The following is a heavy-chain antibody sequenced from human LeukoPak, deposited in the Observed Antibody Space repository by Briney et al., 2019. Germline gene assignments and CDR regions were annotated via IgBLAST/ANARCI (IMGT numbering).Heavy chain of an antibody. CDR1: GFTFSTYA. V-gene: IGHV3-30-3*01. J-gene: IGHJ1*01. CDR3: ARSVPAAIVHYFQH. Sequence: SCKASGFTFSTYAMHWVRQAPGKGLEWVVVISYDGSNKYYADSVKGRFTISRDNSKNTLYLQMNSLRAEDTAVYYCARSVPAAIVHYFQHWGQGTLVTVSS. D-gene: IGHD2-2*02. CDR2: ISYDGSNK.